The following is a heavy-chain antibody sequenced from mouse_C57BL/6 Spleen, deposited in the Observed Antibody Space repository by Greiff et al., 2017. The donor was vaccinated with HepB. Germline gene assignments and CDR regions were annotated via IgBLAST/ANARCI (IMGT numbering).Heavy chain of an antibody. CDR2: IDPSDSET. D-gene: IGHD2-2*01. V-gene: IGHV1-52*01. Sequence: VQLQQPGAELVRPGSSVKLSCKASGYTFTSYWMHWVQQRPIQGLEWIGNIDPSDSETHYNQKFKDKATLTVDKASSTAYMQLSSLTSEDSAVYYCARGYGYDGAWFAYWGKGTLVTVSA. J-gene: IGHJ3*01. CDR1: GYTFTSYW. CDR3: ARGYGYDGAWFAY.